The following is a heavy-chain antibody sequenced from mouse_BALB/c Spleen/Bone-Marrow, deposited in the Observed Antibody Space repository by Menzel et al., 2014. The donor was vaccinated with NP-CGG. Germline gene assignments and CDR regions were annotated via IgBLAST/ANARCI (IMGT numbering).Heavy chain of an antibody. D-gene: IGHD2-3*01. CDR2: ILPGSGST. J-gene: IGHJ1*01. CDR3: ARRGGWFGYFDV. V-gene: IGHV1-9*01. Sequence: VQGVESGAELMKPGASVKISCKATGYTFSSYWIEWVKQRPGHGLEWIGEILPGSGSTNYNEKFKGKATFTADTSSNTAYMQLSSLTSEDSAVYYCARRGGWFGYFDVWGAGTTVTVSS. CDR1: GYTFSSYW.